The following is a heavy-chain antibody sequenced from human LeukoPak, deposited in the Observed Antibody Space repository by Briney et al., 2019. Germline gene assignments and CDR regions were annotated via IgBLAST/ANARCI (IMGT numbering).Heavy chain of an antibody. CDR1: GASISSHY. Sequence: SETLSLTCSVSGASISSHYWSWIRQPPGKGLEWIGYIHYSGSTNCNPSLKSRVTISLDTSKNQFSLKLTSVTAADTAVYYCSRAGTGFNTPGAYWGREPWSPSPQ. V-gene: IGHV4-59*11. CDR3: SRAGTGFNTPGAY. J-gene: IGHJ4*02. D-gene: IGHD1-14*01. CDR2: IHYSGST.